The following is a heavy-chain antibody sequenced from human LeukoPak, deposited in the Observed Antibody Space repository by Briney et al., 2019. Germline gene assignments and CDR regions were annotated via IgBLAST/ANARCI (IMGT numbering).Heavy chain of an antibody. D-gene: IGHD2-15*01. J-gene: IGHJ4*02. CDR1: GGSFSGYY. V-gene: IGHV4-34*01. CDR2: INHSGST. Sequence: PSETLSLTCAVYGGSFSGYYWSWIRQPPGKGLEWIGEINHSGSTNYNPSLKSRVTISVDTSKNQFSLKLSSVTAADTAVYYCARFTPGPEDYWGQGTLVTVSS. CDR3: ARFTPGPEDY.